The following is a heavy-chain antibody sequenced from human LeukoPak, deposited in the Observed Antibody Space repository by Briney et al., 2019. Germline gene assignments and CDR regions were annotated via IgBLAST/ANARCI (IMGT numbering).Heavy chain of an antibody. CDR3: AREGTVTNYYYYYYMDV. CDR1: GYTFTSYG. Sequence: GESLKISCKGSGYTFTSYGISWVRQAPGQGLEWMGWISAYNGNTNYAQKLQGRVTMTTDTSTSTAYMELRSLRSDDTAVYYCAREGTVTNYYYYYYMDVWGKGTTVTVSS. J-gene: IGHJ6*03. D-gene: IGHD4-17*01. V-gene: IGHV1-18*01. CDR2: ISAYNGNT.